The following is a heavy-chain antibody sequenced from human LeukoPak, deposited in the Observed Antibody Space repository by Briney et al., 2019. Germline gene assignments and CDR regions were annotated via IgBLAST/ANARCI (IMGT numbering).Heavy chain of an antibody. J-gene: IGHJ4*02. V-gene: IGHV1-46*01. Sequence: ASVKVSCKASGYTFTSYSMHWVRQAPGQGLEWTGIINPSGGSTTYAQKFQGRVTMTRDTSTSTVYMELSSLRSEDTAVYYCARDGHMASALYYFDYWGQGTLVTVSS. CDR2: INPSGGST. D-gene: IGHD6-6*01. CDR1: GYTFTSYS. CDR3: ARDGHMASALYYFDY.